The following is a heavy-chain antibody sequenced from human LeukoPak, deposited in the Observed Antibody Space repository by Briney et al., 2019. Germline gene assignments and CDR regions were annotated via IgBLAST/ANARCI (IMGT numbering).Heavy chain of an antibody. CDR3: AREKSSQLVHWRSDYFDY. CDR1: GGTFSSYA. D-gene: IGHD6-6*01. CDR2: VILIFGTA. Sequence: SVKVSCKPSGGTFSSYAISWVRQAAGQGLEWMGGVILIFGTANYAQKFQGRVTITTDESTSTAYMELSSLRSEDTAVDYCAREKSSQLVHWRSDYFDYWGQGTLVTVSS. V-gene: IGHV1-69*05. J-gene: IGHJ4*02.